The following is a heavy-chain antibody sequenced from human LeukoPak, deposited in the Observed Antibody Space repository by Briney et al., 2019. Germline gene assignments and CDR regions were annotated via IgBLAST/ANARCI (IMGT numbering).Heavy chain of an antibody. Sequence: GESLKISCKGSGYSFNSYWIGWVRQMPGKGLEWMGIIYPGDSDTRHSPSFQGQVTISADKSISTAYLQWSSLKASDTAMYYCARPEDGSWSAFDYWGQGTLVTVSS. V-gene: IGHV5-51*01. CDR2: IYPGDSDT. D-gene: IGHD6-19*01. CDR1: GYSFNSYW. CDR3: ARPEDGSWSAFDY. J-gene: IGHJ4*02.